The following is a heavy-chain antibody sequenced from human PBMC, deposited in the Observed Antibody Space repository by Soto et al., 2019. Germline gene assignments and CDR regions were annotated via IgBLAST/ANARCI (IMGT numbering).Heavy chain of an antibody. CDR1: GFTFSSYA. D-gene: IGHD3-3*01. J-gene: IGHJ4*02. Sequence: EVQLLESGGGLVQPGGSLRLSCAASGFTFSSYAMSWVRQAPGKGLEWVSAISGSGGSTYYADSVKGRFTISRDNSKNTLYLRMNSLSAEDTAVYYCAIRGEFWSGYLGRLNWGQGSLVTVSS. V-gene: IGHV3-23*01. CDR3: AIRGEFWSGYLGRLN. CDR2: ISGSGGST.